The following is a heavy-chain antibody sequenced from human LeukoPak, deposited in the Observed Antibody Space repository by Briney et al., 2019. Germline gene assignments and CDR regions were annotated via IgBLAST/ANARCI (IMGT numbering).Heavy chain of an antibody. Sequence: SETLSLTCTVSGGSISSFYWSWIRQPPGKGLEWIGYIYYTGSTNYNPSLKSRVTISVDTSKNQFSLKLSSVTAADTAVYYCARAPPLGYCSGGSCYSAFWDYWGQGTLVTVSS. V-gene: IGHV4-59*01. D-gene: IGHD2-15*01. J-gene: IGHJ4*02. CDR1: GGSISSFY. CDR3: ARAPPLGYCSGGSCYSAFWDY. CDR2: IYYTGST.